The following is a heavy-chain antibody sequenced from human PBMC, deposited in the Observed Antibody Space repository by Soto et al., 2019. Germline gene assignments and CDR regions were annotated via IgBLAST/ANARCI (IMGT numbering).Heavy chain of an antibody. J-gene: IGHJ6*02. V-gene: IGHV1-69*01. D-gene: IGHD3-10*01. Sequence: QVQLVQSGAEVKKPGSSVNVSCKASGGTFSSYAISWVRQAPGQGLEWMGGIIPSFGTANYGQKFQGRVTITADESTSTAYMELSSLRSEDTAVYYCASITMVRGVTYYYYGMDVWGQGTTVTVSS. CDR3: ASITMVRGVTYYYYGMDV. CDR1: GGTFSSYA. CDR2: IIPSFGTA.